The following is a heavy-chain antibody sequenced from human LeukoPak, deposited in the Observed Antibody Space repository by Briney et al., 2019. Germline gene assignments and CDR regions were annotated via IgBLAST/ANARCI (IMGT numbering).Heavy chain of an antibody. J-gene: IGHJ5*02. CDR3: ARDLVYFCSSTSCYNYNWFDP. Sequence: SETLSLTXTVSGGSISSYYWSWIRQPAGKGLEWIGRIYTSGSTNYNPSLKSRVTMSVDTSKNQFSLKLSSVTAADTAVYYCARDLVYFCSSTSCYNYNWFDPWGQGPLVTVSS. D-gene: IGHD2-2*02. CDR1: GGSISSYY. CDR2: IYTSGST. V-gene: IGHV4-4*07.